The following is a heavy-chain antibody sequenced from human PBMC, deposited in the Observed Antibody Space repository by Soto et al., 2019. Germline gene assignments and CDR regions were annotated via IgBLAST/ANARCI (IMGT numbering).Heavy chain of an antibody. Sequence: ASVKVSCKASGGTFSSYAISWVRQAPGQGLEWMGGIIPIFGTANYAQKFQGRVTITADESTSTAYMELSSLRSEDTAVYYCARGAGDRDIWDAFDIWGQGTMVTVSS. CDR1: GGTFSSYA. J-gene: IGHJ3*02. V-gene: IGHV1-69*13. D-gene: IGHD7-27*01. CDR3: ARGAGDRDIWDAFDI. CDR2: IIPIFGTA.